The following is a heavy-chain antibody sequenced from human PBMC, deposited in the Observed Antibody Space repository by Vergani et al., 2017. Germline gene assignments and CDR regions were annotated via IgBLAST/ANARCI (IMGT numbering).Heavy chain of an antibody. CDR3: VIAVAGTVWVY. D-gene: IGHD6-19*01. CDR2: IYYSGST. Sequence: QLQLQESGPGLVKPSETLSLTCTVSGGPISSSSYYWGWIRQPPGKGLEWIGSIYYSGSTYYNPSLKSRVTISVDTSKNQFSLKLSSVTAADTAVYYCVIAVAGTVWVYWGQGTLVTVSS. J-gene: IGHJ4*02. V-gene: IGHV4-39*01. CDR1: GGPISSSSYY.